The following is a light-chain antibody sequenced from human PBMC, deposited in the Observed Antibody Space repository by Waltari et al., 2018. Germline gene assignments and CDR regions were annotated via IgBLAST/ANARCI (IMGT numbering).Light chain of an antibody. Sequence: EIVSTQSPATLSLSPGERATPSCRASQSVSSYLAWYQQKPGQAPRLLIYDASNRATGIPARFSGSGSGTDLTLTISSLEPEDFAVYYCQQRSNWPSTFGPGTKVDIK. CDR3: QQRSNWPST. CDR1: QSVSSY. J-gene: IGKJ3*01. CDR2: DAS. V-gene: IGKV3-11*01.